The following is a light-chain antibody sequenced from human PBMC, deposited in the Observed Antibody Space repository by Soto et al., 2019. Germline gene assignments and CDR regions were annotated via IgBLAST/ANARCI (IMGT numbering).Light chain of an antibody. CDR3: QQYSNSPLT. Sequence: EIVLTQSPATLSLSPGERATLPCRASQRISGYLGWYQQKPGQAPRLLIYDASNRATGIPVRFSGSGSGTDYTLTITRLETEDFAVYHCQQYSNSPLTFGGGTKVDIK. J-gene: IGKJ4*01. CDR1: QRISGY. V-gene: IGKV3-11*01. CDR2: DAS.